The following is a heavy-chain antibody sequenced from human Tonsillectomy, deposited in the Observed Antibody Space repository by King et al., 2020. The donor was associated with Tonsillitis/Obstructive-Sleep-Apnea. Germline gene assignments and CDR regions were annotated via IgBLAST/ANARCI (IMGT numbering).Heavy chain of an antibody. CDR3: ARSIGGYDGLGIDY. V-gene: IGHV4-59*01. J-gene: IGHJ4*02. D-gene: IGHD5-12*01. CDR2: VYFSGSP. Sequence: VQLQESGPGVVKPSETLTLTCSVSGVSINLYYWNWIRQSPGKGLEWIGYVYFSGSPNYNPSLKSRVTISVDTSKNQFSLKLGSVTAADTAIYYCARSIGGYDGLGIDYWGLGTLVTVSS. CDR1: GVSINLYY.